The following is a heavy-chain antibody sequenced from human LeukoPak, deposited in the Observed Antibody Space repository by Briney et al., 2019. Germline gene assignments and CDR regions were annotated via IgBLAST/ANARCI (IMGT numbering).Heavy chain of an antibody. CDR1: GYTSSSYG. CDR2: ISTYNGNT. J-gene: IGHJ4*02. D-gene: IGHD4-23*01. CDR3: ARVKDYGGNSVGFDY. Sequence: ASVKVSCKSSGYTSSSYGISWMRQAPGQGLEWMGWISTYNGNTNYAQKFQGRVTITADESTSTAYMELSSLRSEDTAVYYCARVKDYGGNSVGFDYWGQGTLVTVSS. V-gene: IGHV1-18*04.